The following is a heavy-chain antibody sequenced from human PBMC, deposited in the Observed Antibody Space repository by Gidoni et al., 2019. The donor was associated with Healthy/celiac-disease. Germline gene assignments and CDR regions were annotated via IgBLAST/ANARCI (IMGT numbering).Heavy chain of an antibody. Sequence: QVQLVESGGGVVQPGRSRRLSCAASGLPFSSYGMHWVRQAPGKGLEWVAVISYDGSNKYYADSVKGRFTISRDNSKNTLYLQMNSLRAEDTAVYYCAKNEEGSGSYYRDYYYYYMDVWGKGTTVTVSS. J-gene: IGHJ6*03. D-gene: IGHD3-10*01. CDR3: AKNEEGSGSYYRDYYYYYMDV. V-gene: IGHV3-30*18. CDR1: GLPFSSYG. CDR2: ISYDGSNK.